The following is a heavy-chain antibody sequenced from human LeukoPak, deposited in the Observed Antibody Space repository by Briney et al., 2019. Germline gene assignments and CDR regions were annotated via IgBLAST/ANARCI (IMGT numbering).Heavy chain of an antibody. CDR3: AAGVMVRGVIIVDY. V-gene: IGHV4-59*01. Sequence: SETLSLTCTVSGGSISSYYWSWIRQPPGKGLEWIGYIYYSGRTNYNPSLKSRVTISVDTSKNQFSLKLSSVTAADTAVYYCAAGVMVRGVIIVDYWGQGTLVTVSS. CDR1: GGSISSYY. D-gene: IGHD3-10*01. CDR2: IYYSGRT. J-gene: IGHJ4*02.